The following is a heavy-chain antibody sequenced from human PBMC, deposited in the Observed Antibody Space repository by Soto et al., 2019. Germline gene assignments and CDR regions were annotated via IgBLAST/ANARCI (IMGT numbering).Heavy chain of an antibody. J-gene: IGHJ6*03. CDR2: ISGSGGST. V-gene: IGHV3-23*01. D-gene: IGHD1-7*01. CDR1: GFTFSSYA. Sequence: GGSLRLSCAASGFTFSSYAMSWVRQAPGKGLEWVSAISGSGGSTYYADSVKGRFTISRDNSKNTLYLQVNSLRAEDTAVYYCAKAKLPSYYYYMDVWGKGTTVTVSS. CDR3: AKAKLPSYYYYMDV.